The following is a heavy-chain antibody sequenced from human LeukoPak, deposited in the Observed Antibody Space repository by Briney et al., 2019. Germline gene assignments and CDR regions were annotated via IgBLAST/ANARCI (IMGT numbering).Heavy chain of an antibody. Sequence: GASVKVSCKASGYTFTCYYIHWVRQAPGQGLEWIGWINPNSGGTNYAQKFQGRVTMTRDTSISTAYMALRRLRSDDTAVYYCARDLVVCSSTSCYNSKDAFDIWGQGTVVTVSS. CDR3: ARDLVVCSSTSCYNSKDAFDI. J-gene: IGHJ3*02. CDR2: INPNSGGT. V-gene: IGHV1-2*02. CDR1: GYTFTCYY. D-gene: IGHD2-2*02.